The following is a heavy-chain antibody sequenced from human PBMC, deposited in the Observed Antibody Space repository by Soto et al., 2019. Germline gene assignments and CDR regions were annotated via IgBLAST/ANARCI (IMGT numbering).Heavy chain of an antibody. V-gene: IGHV3-21*01. Sequence: GGSLRLSCAASGFTFSSYSMNWVRQAPGKGLEWVSSISSSSSYIYYADSVKGRLTISRDNAKNSLYLQMNSLRAEDTAVYYCARPYNWAYYYMDVWGKGTTVTVSS. CDR1: GFTFSSYS. J-gene: IGHJ6*03. CDR3: ARPYNWAYYYMDV. D-gene: IGHD1-1*01. CDR2: ISSSSSYI.